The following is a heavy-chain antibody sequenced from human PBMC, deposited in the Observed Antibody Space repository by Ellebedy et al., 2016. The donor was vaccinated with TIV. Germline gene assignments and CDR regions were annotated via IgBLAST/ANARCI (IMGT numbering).Heavy chain of an antibody. D-gene: IGHD2-2*01. J-gene: IGHJ4*02. CDR3: ARAGGRHSTGSGFY. CDR1: GFIFHFYA. CDR2: ISGSGDKT. Sequence: GESLKISCAATGFIFHFYALTWVRQAPGKGLEWVSAISGSGDKTYYADSVKGRFTISRDNSKNTLYLQMDGLRAEDTAVFYCARAGGRHSTGSGFYWGQGTRVTVST. V-gene: IGHV3-23*01.